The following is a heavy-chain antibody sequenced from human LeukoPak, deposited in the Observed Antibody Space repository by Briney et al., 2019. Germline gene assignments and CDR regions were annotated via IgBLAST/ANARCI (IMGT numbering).Heavy chain of an antibody. D-gene: IGHD1-26*01. CDR3: ARDWELTY. V-gene: IGHV1-69*13. J-gene: IGHJ4*02. CDR1: GGTFSSYA. Sequence: SVKVSCKASGGTFSSYAISWVRQAPGQGLEWMGGIIPVFGTANYAQKFQGRVTITADESTSTVYMDLSSLRSEDTAVYYCARDWELTYWGQGTLVTVSS. CDR2: IIPVFGTA.